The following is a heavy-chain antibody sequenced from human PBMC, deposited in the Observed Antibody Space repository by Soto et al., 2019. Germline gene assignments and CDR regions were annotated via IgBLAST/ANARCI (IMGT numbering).Heavy chain of an antibody. Sequence: QLQLQESGPGLVKPSETLSLTCTVSNGSITNPIYYWGWIRQPPGKGLEWLGSIYHTGNTYYNPSLQGRITISADASKNQISLKLSSVTDADTAVYFCGGRRSLASVELFIGEISKYKWFDPWSQGTLVTVSS. V-gene: IGHV4-39*01. CDR3: GGRRSLASVELFIGEISKYKWFDP. CDR1: NGSITNPIYY. D-gene: IGHD3-10*01. CDR2: IYHTGNT. J-gene: IGHJ5*02.